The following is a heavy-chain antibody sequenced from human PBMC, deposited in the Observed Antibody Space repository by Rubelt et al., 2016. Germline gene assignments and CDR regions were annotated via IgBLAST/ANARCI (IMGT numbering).Heavy chain of an antibody. CDR3: ARQEYSSSSADY. D-gene: IGHD6-6*01. CDR2: IYPGDSDT. Sequence: IGWVRQMPGKGLEWMGIIYPGDSDTRYSPSFQGQVTISVDKSISTAYLQWSSLKASDTAMYYCARQEYSSSSADYWGQGTLVTVSS. V-gene: IGHV5-51*01. J-gene: IGHJ4*02.